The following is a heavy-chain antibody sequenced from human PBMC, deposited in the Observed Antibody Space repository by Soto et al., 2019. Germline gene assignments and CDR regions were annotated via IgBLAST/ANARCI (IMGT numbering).Heavy chain of an antibody. J-gene: IGHJ4*02. V-gene: IGHV4-39*01. CDR3: AIPKGHNWGSGTFDY. CDR2: IYYSGST. Sequence: SETLSLTCTVSGGSISSSSYYWGWIRQPPGKGLEWIGSIYYSGSTYYNPSLKSRVTISVDTSKNQFSLKLGSVTAADTAVYYCAIPKGHNWGSGTFDYWGQGTLVTVS. D-gene: IGHD7-27*01. CDR1: GGSISSSSYY.